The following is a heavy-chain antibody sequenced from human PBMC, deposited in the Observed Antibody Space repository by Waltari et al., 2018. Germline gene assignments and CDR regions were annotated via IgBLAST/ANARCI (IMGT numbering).Heavy chain of an antibody. J-gene: IGHJ4*02. D-gene: IGHD1-26*01. CDR1: GYSFTSYW. CDR3: ARQVGVTSFKDF. CDR2: IYPGDSDT. Sequence: EVQPGQSGAEVNKPGESLKISCHRPGYSFTSYWIGWVRQMPGQGLEWMGIIYPGDSDTRYSPSFQGQVTISADKSISTAYLQWSSLKASDTAMYYCARQVGVTSFKDFWGQGTPVTVST. V-gene: IGHV5-51*01.